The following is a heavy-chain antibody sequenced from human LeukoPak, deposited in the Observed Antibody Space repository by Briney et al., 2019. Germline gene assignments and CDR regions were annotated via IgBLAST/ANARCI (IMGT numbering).Heavy chain of an antibody. CDR1: GGSISSGGYS. D-gene: IGHD5-24*01. V-gene: IGHV4-30-2*01. CDR2: IYHSGST. CDR3: ARGRDGYIFDY. J-gene: IGHJ4*02. Sequence: SETLSLTCAVSGGSISSGGYSWSWIRQPPGKGLEWIGYIYHSGSTYYNPSLKSRVTISVDTSKNQFSLKLSSVTAADTAVYYCARGRDGYIFDYWGQGTLVTVSS.